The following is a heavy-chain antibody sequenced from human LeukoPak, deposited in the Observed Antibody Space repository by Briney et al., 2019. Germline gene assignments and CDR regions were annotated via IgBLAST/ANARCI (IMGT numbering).Heavy chain of an antibody. V-gene: IGHV3-23*01. CDR3: ARVAAWDSSGYLFDY. D-gene: IGHD3-22*01. CDR2: ISTSGGGT. CDR1: GFTFRSYA. Sequence: GGSLRLSCAASGFTFRSYAMSWVRQAPGKGLEWVSGISTSGGGTYYADSVKGRFTISRENAKNTLYLQMNSLRAEDTAVYYCARVAAWDSSGYLFDYWGQGTLVTVSA. J-gene: IGHJ4*02.